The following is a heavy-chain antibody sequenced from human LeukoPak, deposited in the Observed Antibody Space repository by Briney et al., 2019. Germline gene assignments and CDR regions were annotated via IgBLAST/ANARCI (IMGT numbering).Heavy chain of an antibody. CDR1: GYTFTGYY. J-gene: IGHJ4*02. CDR2: INPNSGGT. CDR3: ARVADRMTTVPFLDY. Sequence: ASVKVSCKAPGYTFTGYYMHWVRQAPGQGLEWMGWINPNSGGTNYAQKFQGRVTMTRDTSISTAYMELSRLRSDDTAVYYCARVADRMTTVPFLDYWGQGTLVTVSS. D-gene: IGHD4-17*01. V-gene: IGHV1-2*02.